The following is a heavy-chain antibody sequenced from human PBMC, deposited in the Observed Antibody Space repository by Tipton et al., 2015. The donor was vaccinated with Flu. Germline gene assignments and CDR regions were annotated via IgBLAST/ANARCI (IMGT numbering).Heavy chain of an antibody. J-gene: IGHJ4*02. CDR1: GFTLSTYW. Sequence: SLRLSCAASGFTLSTYWMSWVRQAPGKGLEWVANVNEDGSVKYFVDSVKGRFTISRDDAKNTLYLQMNSLRAEDTAVYYCAKADSSGFYYARRHSWGQGTLVTVSS. D-gene: IGHD3-22*01. CDR2: VNEDGSVK. V-gene: IGHV3-7*03. CDR3: AKADSSGFYYARRHS.